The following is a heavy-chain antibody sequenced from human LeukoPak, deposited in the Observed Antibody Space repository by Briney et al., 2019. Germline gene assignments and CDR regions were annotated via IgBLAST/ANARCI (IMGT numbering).Heavy chain of an antibody. V-gene: IGHV3-30*02. Sequence: GGSLRLSCAASGFTFSSYGMHWVHQAPGKGLEWVAFIRYDGSNKYYADSVKGRFTISRDNSKNTLYLQMNSLRAEDTAVYYCAKVGSSGSLSYWGQGTLVTVSS. CDR1: GFTFSSYG. CDR3: AKVGSSGSLSY. D-gene: IGHD6-19*01. J-gene: IGHJ4*02. CDR2: IRYDGSNK.